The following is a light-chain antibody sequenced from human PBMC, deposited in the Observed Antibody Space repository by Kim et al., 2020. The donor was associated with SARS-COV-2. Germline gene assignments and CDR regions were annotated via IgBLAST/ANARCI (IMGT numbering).Light chain of an antibody. CDR3: QQYNSYS. CDR2: DAS. CDR1: QSISSW. V-gene: IGKV1-5*01. Sequence: LSASVGDRVFITCRASQSISSWLAWYQQKPGKAPKLLIYDASSLESGVPSRFSGSGSGTEFTLTISSLQPDDFATYYYQQYNSYSFGQGTKVDIK. J-gene: IGKJ1*01.